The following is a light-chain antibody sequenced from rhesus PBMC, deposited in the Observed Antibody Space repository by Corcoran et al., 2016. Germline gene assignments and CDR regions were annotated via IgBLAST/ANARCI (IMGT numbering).Light chain of an antibody. CDR3: VQSIAFPLT. J-gene: IGKJ4*01. Sequence: DIVMTQTPLALPITPGEPASIFCRPSQSLLHSNGNTYLHWYLQKPGQSPQLLLNGGSKRASGVPGSFSGNGSCTDFILKIRKVEAGDVGVYYCVQSIAFPLTFGGGTKVEIK. CDR2: GGS. V-gene: IGKV2-72*01. CDR1: QSLLHSNGNTY.